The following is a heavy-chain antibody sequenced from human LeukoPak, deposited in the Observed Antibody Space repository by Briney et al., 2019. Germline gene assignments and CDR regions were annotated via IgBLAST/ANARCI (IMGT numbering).Heavy chain of an antibody. J-gene: IGHJ6*03. D-gene: IGHD6-6*01. CDR2: INSNGGST. V-gene: IGHV3-64*01. Sequence: GGSLRLSCAAPGFTFSYYWMSWVRQAPGKGLEYVSVINSNGGSTYYATSVKGRFTISRDNSENTLFLHMGSLRVEDMAVYYCARGTAARREESYYYSYMDVWGKGTTVTVSS. CDR3: ARGTAARREESYYYSYMDV. CDR1: GFTFSYYW.